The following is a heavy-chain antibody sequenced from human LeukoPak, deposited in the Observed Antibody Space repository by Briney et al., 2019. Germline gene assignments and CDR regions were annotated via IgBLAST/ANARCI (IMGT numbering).Heavy chain of an antibody. Sequence: QTRGSLRLSCAASGFTFSNYWMNWVRQAPGKGLEWVVNIEQDGGEKNYVDSVKGRFTISRDNAKNSLYLQMNSLRAEDTAVYYCAGGLGWLIDYWGQGTLVTVSS. CDR2: IEQDGGEK. J-gene: IGHJ4*02. V-gene: IGHV3-7*04. CDR1: GFTFSNYW. D-gene: IGHD2-15*01. CDR3: AGGLGWLIDY.